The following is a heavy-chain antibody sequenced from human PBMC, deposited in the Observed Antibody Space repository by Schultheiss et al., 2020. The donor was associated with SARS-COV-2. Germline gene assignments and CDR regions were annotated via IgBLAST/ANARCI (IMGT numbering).Heavy chain of an antibody. J-gene: IGHJ5*02. CDR2: ISGSGGST. Sequence: GGSLRLSCAASGFTFSTYAMTWVRQAPGKGLEWVSAISGSGGSTYYADSVKGRFTISRDNSKNMLYLQMISLRAEDTAVYYCPKGHGWFDPWGQGTLVTVSS. CDR1: GFTFSTYA. CDR3: PKGHGWFDP. V-gene: IGHV3-23*01.